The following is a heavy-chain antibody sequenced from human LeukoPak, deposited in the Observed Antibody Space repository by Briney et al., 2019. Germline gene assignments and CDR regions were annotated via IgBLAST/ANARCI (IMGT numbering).Heavy chain of an antibody. D-gene: IGHD6-13*01. J-gene: IGHJ4*02. V-gene: IGHV4-34*01. CDR1: GGSFSGYY. Sequence: SETLSLTCAVYGGSFSGYYWSWIRQPPGKGLEWIGEINHSGSTNYNPSLKSRVTISVDTSKNQFSLKLSSVTAADTAAYYCASWTGYSSSWYGRDLFDYWGQGTLVTVSS. CDR3: ASWTGYSSSWYGRDLFDY. CDR2: INHSGST.